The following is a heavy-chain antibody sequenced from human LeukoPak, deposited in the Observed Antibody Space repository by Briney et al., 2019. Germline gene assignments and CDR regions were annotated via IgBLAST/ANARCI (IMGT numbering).Heavy chain of an antibody. CDR3: ARNVVRGLSPFDY. J-gene: IGHJ4*02. CDR2: IYYSGST. D-gene: IGHD3-10*01. V-gene: IGHV4-30-4*01. Sequence: PSETLSLTCTVSGGSISSGDYYWSWIRQPPGKGLEWIGYIYYSGSTYYNPSLKSRVTISVDTSKNQFSLKLSSVTAADTAVYYCARNVVRGLSPFDYWGQGTLVTVSS. CDR1: GGSISSGDYY.